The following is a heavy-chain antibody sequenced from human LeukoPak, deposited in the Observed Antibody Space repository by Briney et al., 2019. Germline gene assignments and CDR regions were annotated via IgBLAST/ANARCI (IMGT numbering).Heavy chain of an antibody. CDR1: GGTFSSYT. D-gene: IGHD3-10*01. CDR2: IIPILSIA. V-gene: IGHV1-69*02. J-gene: IGHJ6*02. Sequence: ASVKVSCKASGGTFSSYTISWVRQAPGQGLEWMGRIIPILSIANYAQKFQGRVTITADKSTSTAYMEPSSLRSEDTAVYYCAGITRHYYGMDVWGQGTTVTVSS. CDR3: AGITRHYYGMDV.